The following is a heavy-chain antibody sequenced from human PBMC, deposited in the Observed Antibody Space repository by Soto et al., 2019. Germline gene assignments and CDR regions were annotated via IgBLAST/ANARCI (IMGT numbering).Heavy chain of an antibody. D-gene: IGHD3-3*01. V-gene: IGHV3-30*18. Sequence: GGSLRLSCAASGFTFSSYGMHWVRQAPGKGLEWVAVISYDGSNKYYADSVKGRFTISRDNSKNTLYLQMNSLRAEDTAVYYCAKDLYDFWSGYYEREVSYYYYGIDDWGQGTTVTVSS. J-gene: IGHJ6*02. CDR2: ISYDGSNK. CDR3: AKDLYDFWSGYYEREVSYYYYGIDD. CDR1: GFTFSSYG.